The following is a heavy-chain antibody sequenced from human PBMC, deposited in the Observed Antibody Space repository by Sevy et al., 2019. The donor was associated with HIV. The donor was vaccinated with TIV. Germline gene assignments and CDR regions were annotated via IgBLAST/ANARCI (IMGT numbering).Heavy chain of an antibody. CDR2: ISWNSGSI. Sequence: GGSLRLSCAASGFTFDDYAMHWVRQAPGKGLEWVSGISWNSGSIGYADSVKGRFTISRENAKNSLYLQMNSLSAEDTALYYCAKELAVANYYGMDVWGQGTTVTVSS. CDR1: GFTFDDYA. CDR3: AKELAVANYYGMDV. J-gene: IGHJ6*02. D-gene: IGHD6-19*01. V-gene: IGHV3-9*01.